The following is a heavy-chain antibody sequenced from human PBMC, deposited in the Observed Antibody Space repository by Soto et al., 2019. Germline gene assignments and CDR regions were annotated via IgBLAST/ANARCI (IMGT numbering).Heavy chain of an antibody. V-gene: IGHV1-18*01. J-gene: IGHJ4*02. D-gene: IGHD3-22*01. Sequence: ASVKVSCKASGYTFTSYGISWVRQAPGQGLEWMGWISAYNGNTNYAQKLQGRVTMTTDTSTSTAYMELRSLRSDDTAVYYCARDLTYYYDSSGYSFYFDYWGQGTLVTVSS. CDR1: GYTFTSYG. CDR2: ISAYNGNT. CDR3: ARDLTYYYDSSGYSFYFDY.